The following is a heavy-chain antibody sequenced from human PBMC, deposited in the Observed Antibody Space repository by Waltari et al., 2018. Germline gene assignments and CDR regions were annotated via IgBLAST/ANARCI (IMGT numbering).Heavy chain of an antibody. Sequence: QVQLVQSGAEVKKPGSSVKVSCKASGGTFSSYAISWVRQAPGQGLEWMGGIIPILGIANYAQKFQGRVTITADKSTSTAYMELSSLRSEDTAVYYCLVYGDYDPVSGAEYFQHWGQGTLVTVSS. V-gene: IGHV1-69*10. D-gene: IGHD4-17*01. J-gene: IGHJ1*01. CDR2: IIPILGIA. CDR1: GGTFSSYA. CDR3: LVYGDYDPVSGAEYFQH.